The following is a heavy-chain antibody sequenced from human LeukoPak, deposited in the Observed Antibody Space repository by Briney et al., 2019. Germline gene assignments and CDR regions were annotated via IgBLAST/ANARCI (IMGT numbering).Heavy chain of an antibody. D-gene: IGHD3-10*01. CDR3: ARVGGSITMVHGWFDP. CDR1: GGTFSSYA. Sequence: ASVKASCKASGGTFSSYAISWVRQAPGQGLEWMGRIIPILGIANYAQKFQGRVTITADKSTSTAYMELSSLRSEDTAVYYCARVGGSITMVHGWFDPWGQGTLVTVSS. V-gene: IGHV1-69*04. CDR2: IIPILGIA. J-gene: IGHJ5*02.